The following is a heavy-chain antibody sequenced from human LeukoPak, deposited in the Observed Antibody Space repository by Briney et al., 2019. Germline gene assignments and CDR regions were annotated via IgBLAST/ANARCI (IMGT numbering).Heavy chain of an antibody. J-gene: IGHJ5*02. D-gene: IGHD3-3*01. CDR1: GYSFSTFW. CDR3: ARHGYYDFWSGQNWFDP. CDR2: IYPGDSVT. V-gene: IGHV5-51*01. Sequence: GQSLKISCKASGYSFSTFWIAWVRQMPGKGLEWMGIIYPGDSVTRYSPSFQGQVTISADKSITTAYLQWSSLKASDTAIYYCARHGYYDFWSGQNWFDPWGQGSLVT.